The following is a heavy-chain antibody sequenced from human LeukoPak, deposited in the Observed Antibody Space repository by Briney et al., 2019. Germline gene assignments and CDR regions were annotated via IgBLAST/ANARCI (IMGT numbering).Heavy chain of an antibody. V-gene: IGHV1-46*01. CDR3: ASGSSGWSQGTPYYYYGMDV. CDR2: INPSGGST. Sequence: ASVKVSCKASGYTFTSYYMHWVRRAPGQGLEWMGIINPSGGSTSYAQKFQGRVTMTRDTSTSTVYMELSSLRSVDTAVYYCASGSSGWSQGTPYYYYGMDVWGKGTTVTVSS. CDR1: GYTFTSYY. D-gene: IGHD6-19*01. J-gene: IGHJ6*04.